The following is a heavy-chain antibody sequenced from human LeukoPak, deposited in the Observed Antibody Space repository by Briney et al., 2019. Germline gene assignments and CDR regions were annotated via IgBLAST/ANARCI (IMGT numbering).Heavy chain of an antibody. CDR3: ARAVWAPIVGATTFDY. J-gene: IGHJ4*02. D-gene: IGHD1-26*01. Sequence: PSETLSLTCTVSGGSISSGSYFWGWIRQPPGKGLEWIGSIYYGGSTNYNPSLKSRVTISADTSKNQFSLKLSSVTAADTAVYYCARAVWAPIVGATTFDYWGQGTLVTVSS. V-gene: IGHV4-39*01. CDR1: GGSISSGSYF. CDR2: IYYGGST.